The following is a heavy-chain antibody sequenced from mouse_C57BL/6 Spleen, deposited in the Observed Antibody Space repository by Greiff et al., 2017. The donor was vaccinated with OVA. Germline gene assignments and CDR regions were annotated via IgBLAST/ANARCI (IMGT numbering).Heavy chain of an antibody. CDR2: IYPGSGNT. CDR3: ARRYYGSSYVGFDD. Sequence: QVQLQQSGAELVRPGASVKLSCKASGYTFTDYYINWVKQRPGQGLEWVARIYPGSGNTYYNEKFKGKAPLTAEKSSSTAYMQISGLTSEDSAVYFCARRYYGSSYVGFDDWGQGTTLTVAS. V-gene: IGHV1-76*01. CDR1: GYTFTDYY. J-gene: IGHJ2*01. D-gene: IGHD1-1*01.